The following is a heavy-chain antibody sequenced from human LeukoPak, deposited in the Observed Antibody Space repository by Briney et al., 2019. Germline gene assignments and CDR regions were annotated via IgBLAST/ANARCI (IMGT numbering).Heavy chain of an antibody. CDR1: GYTFTNYD. V-gene: IGHV1-8*01. CDR3: ARMSRQQLVFTMGY. J-gene: IGHJ4*02. Sequence: ASVKVSCKTSGYTFTNYDINWVRQATGQGLEWLGWMSPNNGDTGYAQKFQGRVTMTRNTSISTAYMELSSLRSEDTAVYYCARMSRQQLVFTMGYWGQGTLVTVSS. CDR2: MSPNNGDT. D-gene: IGHD6-13*01.